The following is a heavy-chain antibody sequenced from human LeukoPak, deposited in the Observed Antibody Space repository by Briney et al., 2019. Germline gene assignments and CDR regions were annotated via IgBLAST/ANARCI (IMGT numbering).Heavy chain of an antibody. CDR3: ARGSGGVPYYGMDV. CDR1: GFTFSSYG. J-gene: IGHJ6*02. CDR2: IRYDGSNK. Sequence: GGSLRLSCAASGFTFSSYGMHWVRQAPGKGLEWVAFIRYDGSNKYYADSVKGRFTISRDNSKNTLYLQMNSLRAEDTAVYYCARGSGGVPYYGMDVWGQGTTVTVSS. D-gene: IGHD1-26*01. V-gene: IGHV3-30*02.